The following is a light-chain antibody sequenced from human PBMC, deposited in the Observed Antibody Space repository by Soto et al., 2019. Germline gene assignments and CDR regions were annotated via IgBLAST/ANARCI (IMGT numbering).Light chain of an antibody. CDR1: SSDVGTYNL. V-gene: IGLV2-23*01. J-gene: IGLJ2*01. Sequence: QSALTQPASVSGSPGQSITLSCTGTSSDVGTYNLVSWYQQHPGKAPKLMIYDDRKRPSGVSNRFSGSKSGNTASLTISGLQSEDEADYYCCSYAGDNNLAFGGGNKLTVL. CDR3: CSYAGDNNLA. CDR2: DDR.